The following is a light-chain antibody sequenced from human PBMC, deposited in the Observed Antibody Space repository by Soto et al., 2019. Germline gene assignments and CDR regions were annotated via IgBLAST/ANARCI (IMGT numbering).Light chain of an antibody. CDR3: QQSYSTPPYT. CDR1: QSFSSY. Sequence: DIQMTQSPSSLSASVGDRVTITCRASQSFSSYLNWYQQKPGKAPKLLIYAASSLQSGVPSRFSGSGSGTDFTLTISSLQPEDFATYYCQQSYSTPPYTFGQGKKLEIK. CDR2: AAS. J-gene: IGKJ2*01. V-gene: IGKV1-39*01.